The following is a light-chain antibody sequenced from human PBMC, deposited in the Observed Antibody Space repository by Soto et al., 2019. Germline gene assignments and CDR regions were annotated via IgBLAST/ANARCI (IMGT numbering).Light chain of an antibody. CDR1: SSDVGGYKY. CDR2: DVS. J-gene: IGLJ2*01. Sequence: QSVLTQPASVSGSPGQSITISCTGTSSDVGGYKYVSWYQQHPGKAPKLMIYDVSNRPSGVSNRFSASKSGNTASLTISGLQAEDEADYYCTSYSSSRILLFGGGTKLTVL. V-gene: IGLV2-14*01. CDR3: TSYSSSRILL.